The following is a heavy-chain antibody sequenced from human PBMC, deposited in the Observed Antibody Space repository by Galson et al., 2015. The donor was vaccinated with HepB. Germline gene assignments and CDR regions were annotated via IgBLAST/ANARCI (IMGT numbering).Heavy chain of an antibody. CDR2: IDWDDDK. CDR3: ARTPGDPNSEIFDY. CDR1: GFSLSTSGIC. J-gene: IGHJ4*02. D-gene: IGHD3-16*01. Sequence: PALVKPTQTLTLTCTFSGFSLSTSGICVSWIRQPPGKALEWLALIDWDDDKYYSTSLKTRLTISKDTSKNEVVLTMTNMDPVDTATYYCARTPGDPNSEIFDYWGQGTLVTVSS. V-gene: IGHV2-70*01.